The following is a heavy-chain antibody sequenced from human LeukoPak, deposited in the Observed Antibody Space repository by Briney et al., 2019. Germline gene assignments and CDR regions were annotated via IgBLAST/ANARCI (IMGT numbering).Heavy chain of an antibody. D-gene: IGHD3-3*01. J-gene: IGHJ4*02. Sequence: ASVKVSCKASGYAFGFYGISWVRQAPGQGLGWMGWISVNNDNTHYAQKFQGRVTMTTDTSTSTAYMEVRSLRSDDTAIYYCQRITIFGVVIDFDYWGQGTLVTVSS. CDR1: GYAFGFYG. CDR3: QRITIFGVVIDFDY. CDR2: ISVNNDNT. V-gene: IGHV1-18*01.